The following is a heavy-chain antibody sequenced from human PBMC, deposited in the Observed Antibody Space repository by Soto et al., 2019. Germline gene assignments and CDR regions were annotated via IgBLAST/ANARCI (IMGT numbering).Heavy chain of an antibody. J-gene: IGHJ6*02. CDR3: AREHCSSTSCYWFYYGMDV. D-gene: IGHD2-2*01. Sequence: LRLSCVASGFKFSSYGMRWVRQAPVKGMEWVAVIWYDGSDKYYADSVKGRFTISRDNSKNTVYLQMNSLRAEDTAVYYCAREHCSSTSCYWFYYGMDVWGQGTTVTVYS. CDR1: GFKFSSYG. CDR2: IWYDGSDK. V-gene: IGHV3-33*01.